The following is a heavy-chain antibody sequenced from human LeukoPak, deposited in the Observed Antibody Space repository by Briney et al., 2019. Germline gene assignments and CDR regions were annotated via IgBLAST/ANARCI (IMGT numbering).Heavy chain of an antibody. J-gene: IGHJ4*02. CDR2: ISSSSSTI. D-gene: IGHD1-26*01. CDR1: GFTFSSYS. CDR3: AREGGSSEWDD. Sequence: GGSLRLSCAASGFTFSSYSMNWVRQAPGKGLEWVSYISSSSSTIYYADSVKGRFTISRDNAKNSLYLQMNSLRAEDTAVYYCAREGGSSEWDDWGQGTLVTVSS. V-gene: IGHV3-48*04.